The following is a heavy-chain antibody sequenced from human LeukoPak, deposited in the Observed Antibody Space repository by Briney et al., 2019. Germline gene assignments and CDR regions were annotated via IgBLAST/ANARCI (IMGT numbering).Heavy chain of an antibody. CDR2: IVVGSGNT. CDR3: AAGGEVPEDIVVVPAG. CDR1: GFTFTSPA. Sequence: SVKVSCKASGFTFTSPAVQWVRQARGQRLEWIGWIVVGSGNTNYAQKFQERVTITRDMSTSTAYMELSSLRSEDTAVYYCAAGGEVPEDIVVVPAGWGQGTLVTVSS. J-gene: IGHJ4*02. D-gene: IGHD2-2*01. V-gene: IGHV1-58*01.